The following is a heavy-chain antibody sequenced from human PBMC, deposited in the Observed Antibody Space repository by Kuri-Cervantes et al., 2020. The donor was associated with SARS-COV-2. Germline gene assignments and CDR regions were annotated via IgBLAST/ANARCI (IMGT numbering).Heavy chain of an antibody. J-gene: IGHJ4*02. Sequence: SVKVSCKASGGTFSSYAISWVRQAPGQGLEWMGRIIPILGIANYAQKFQGRVTITADKSTSTAYMELSSLRSEDTAVYYCARNAERDCIRTNCYPSVFDYWGQGTLVTVSS. CDR2: IIPILGIA. CDR1: GGTFSSYA. V-gene: IGHV1-69*04. D-gene: IGHD2-2*01. CDR3: ARNAERDCIRTNCYPSVFDY.